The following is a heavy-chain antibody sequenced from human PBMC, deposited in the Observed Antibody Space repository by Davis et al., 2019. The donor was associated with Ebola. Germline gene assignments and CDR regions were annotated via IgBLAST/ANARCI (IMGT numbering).Heavy chain of an antibody. CDR2: INHSGST. CDR1: GGSFSGYY. J-gene: IGHJ6*02. V-gene: IGHV4-34*01. Sequence: MPSETLSLTCAVYGGSFSGYYWSWIRQPPGKGLEWIGEINHSGSTNYNLSLKSRVTISVDTSKNQFSLKLSSVTAADTAVYYCARGSSSWLYYGMDVWGQGTTVTVSS. CDR3: ARGSSSWLYYGMDV. D-gene: IGHD6-13*01.